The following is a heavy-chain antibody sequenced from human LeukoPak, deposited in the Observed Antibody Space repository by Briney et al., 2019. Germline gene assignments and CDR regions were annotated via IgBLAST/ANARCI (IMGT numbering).Heavy chain of an antibody. D-gene: IGHD3-10*01. J-gene: IGHJ6*04. Sequence: GASVKVSCKASGYTFTSYYMHWVRQAPGQGLEWMGWISAYNGNTNYAQKLQGRVTMTTDTSTSTAYMELRSLRSDDTAVYYCARDLSGDLDVWGKGTTVTVSS. CDR2: ISAYNGNT. CDR1: GYTFTSYY. V-gene: IGHV1-18*04. CDR3: ARDLSGDLDV.